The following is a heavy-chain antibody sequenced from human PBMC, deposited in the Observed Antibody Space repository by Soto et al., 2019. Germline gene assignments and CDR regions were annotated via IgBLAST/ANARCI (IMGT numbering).Heavy chain of an antibody. CDR2: ISSSRSYL. Sequence: PVGSLRLSCAASGFTLSSYSMNWVRQAPGKGLEWVSSISSSRSYLYYADSVKGRFTISRDNAKNSVYLQMNSLRAEDTAVYYCTRDALGVSATIQFGSWGPGTLVTVSS. CDR1: GFTLSSYS. CDR3: TRDALGVSATIQFGS. D-gene: IGHD2-15*01. V-gene: IGHV3-21*01. J-gene: IGHJ4*02.